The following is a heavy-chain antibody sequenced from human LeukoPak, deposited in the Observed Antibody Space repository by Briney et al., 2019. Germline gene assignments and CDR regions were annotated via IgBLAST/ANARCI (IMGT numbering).Heavy chain of an antibody. CDR1: GFTVSSNY. CDR2: IYSGGST. J-gene: IGHJ3*02. V-gene: IGHV3-66*01. CDR3: ARAGKGYYYGSGSYYEDAFDI. D-gene: IGHD3-10*01. Sequence: GGSLRLSCAASGFTVSSNYMSWVRQAPGKGLEWVSVIYSGGSTYYADSVKGRFTISRDNSKNTLYLQMNSLRAEDTAVYYCARAGKGYYYGSGSYYEDAFDIWGQGTMVTVSS.